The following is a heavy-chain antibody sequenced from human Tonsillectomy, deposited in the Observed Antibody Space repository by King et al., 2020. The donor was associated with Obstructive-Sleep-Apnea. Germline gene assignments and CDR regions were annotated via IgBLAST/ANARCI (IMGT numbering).Heavy chain of an antibody. J-gene: IGHJ5*02. Sequence: VQLQESGPGLVKPSETLSLTCTVSGGSISSYYWNWIRQPPGKGLEWIGYIYYSGSTNYNPSLKSRVTISVDTSKNQFSLKLSSVTAADTAVYYCAREVTGTIRDQNWFDPWGQGTLVTVSS. D-gene: IGHD1-20*01. CDR1: GGSISSYY. CDR3: AREVTGTIRDQNWFDP. V-gene: IGHV4-59*01. CDR2: IYYSGST.